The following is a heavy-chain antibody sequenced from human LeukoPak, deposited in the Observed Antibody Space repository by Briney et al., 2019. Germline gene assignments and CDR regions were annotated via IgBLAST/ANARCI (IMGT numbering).Heavy chain of an antibody. J-gene: IGHJ4*02. CDR1: GFTFNNAW. D-gene: IGHD1-1*01. CDR2: IKSETDGGAT. Sequence: GGSLRLSCAASGFTFNNAWMSWVRQAPGKGLEWVARIKSETDGGATHYAAPVQGRFTISRDDSEKTLFLQMNSLKTEDTAVYYCTAGGRNGAFQFDSWGQGTLVTVSS. V-gene: IGHV3-15*01. CDR3: TAGGRNGAFQFDS.